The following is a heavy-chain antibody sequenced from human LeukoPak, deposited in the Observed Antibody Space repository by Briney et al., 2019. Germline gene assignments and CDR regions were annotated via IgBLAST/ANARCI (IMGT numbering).Heavy chain of an antibody. J-gene: IGHJ6*02. CDR2: INPNSGGT. CDR1: GYTFTGYY. Sequence: ASVKVSCKASGYTFTGYYMHWVRQAPGQGLEWMGWINPNSGGTNYAQKFQGRVTMTRDTSTSTVYMELSSLRSEDTAVYYCARGLRTVTTVGMDVWGQGTTVTVSS. D-gene: IGHD4-17*01. V-gene: IGHV1-2*02. CDR3: ARGLRTVTTVGMDV.